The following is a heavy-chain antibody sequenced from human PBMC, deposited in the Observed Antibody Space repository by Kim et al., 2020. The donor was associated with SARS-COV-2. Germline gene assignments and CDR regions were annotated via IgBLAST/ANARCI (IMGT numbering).Heavy chain of an antibody. CDR2: ISSSSSYI. V-gene: IGHV3-21*01. J-gene: IGHJ4*02. CDR3: SRSDGNSVGTPWY. Sequence: GGSLRLSCAASGFTFSSSTMNWVRQAPGKGLEWVSSISSSSSYIFSADSVKGRFTISRANAKNSLYLQMNSLRAEDTAVYFCSRSDGNSVGTPWYWGKRT. D-gene: IGHD1-7*01. CDR1: GFTFSSST.